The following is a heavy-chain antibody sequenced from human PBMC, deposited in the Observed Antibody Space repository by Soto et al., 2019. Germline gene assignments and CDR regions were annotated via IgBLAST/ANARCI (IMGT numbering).Heavy chain of an antibody. CDR1: GGSISSSSYY. V-gene: IGHV4-39*01. Sequence: QLQLQESGPGLVKPSETLSLTCTVSGGSISSSSYYWGWIRQPPGKGLEWIGSIYYSGSTYYNPSLKSRVTISVDTSKNQFSLKLSSVTAADTAVYYCARLITGTKSAAFYWGQGTLVTVSS. CDR3: ARLITGTKSAAFY. D-gene: IGHD1-7*01. J-gene: IGHJ4*02. CDR2: IYYSGST.